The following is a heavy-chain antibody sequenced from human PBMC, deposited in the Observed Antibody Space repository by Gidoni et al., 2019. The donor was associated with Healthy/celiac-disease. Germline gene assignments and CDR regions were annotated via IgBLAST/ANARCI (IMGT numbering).Heavy chain of an antibody. Sequence: EVQLLESGGGLVQPGGSLRLSCAASGFPFSSHAMSWVRQAPGKGLEWVSAISGSGGSTYYADSVKGRFTISRDNSKNTLYLQMNSLRAEDTAVYYCAKDSVSREVVVPAARATGDYWGQGTLVTVSS. V-gene: IGHV3-23*01. CDR1: GFPFSSHA. J-gene: IGHJ4*02. CDR2: ISGSGGST. D-gene: IGHD2-2*01. CDR3: AKDSVSREVVVPAARATGDY.